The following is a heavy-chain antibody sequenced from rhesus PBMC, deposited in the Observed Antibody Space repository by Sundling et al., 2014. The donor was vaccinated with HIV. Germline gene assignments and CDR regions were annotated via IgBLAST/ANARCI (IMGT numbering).Heavy chain of an antibody. CDR2: IGGDSGRT. Sequence: QVRLQESGPGLLKPSETLSLICVVSGGSVSGYYWNWIRQPPGKGLEWIGNIGGDSGRTYYIPSLKSRVTISKDTSKNQFSLNLTSVTAADTAVYFCARNRGSIPLDSWGQGVLVSVSS. J-gene: IGHJ4*01. V-gene: IGHV4-165*02. D-gene: IGHD4-29*01. CDR1: GGSVSGYY. CDR3: ARNRGSIPLDS.